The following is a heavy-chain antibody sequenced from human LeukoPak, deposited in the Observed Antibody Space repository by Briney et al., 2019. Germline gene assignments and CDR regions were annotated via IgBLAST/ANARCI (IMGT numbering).Heavy chain of an antibody. CDR3: ARDGYCSGGSCYSGPPPYDY. CDR2: IKQDGSEK. Sequence: GGSLRLSCAASGFTFSSYWMSWVRQAPGKGLEWVANIKQDGSEKYYVDSVKGRFTISRDNAKNSLYLQMNSLRAEDTAVYHCARDGYCSGGSCYSGPPPYDYWGQGTLVTVSS. V-gene: IGHV3-7*01. J-gene: IGHJ4*02. D-gene: IGHD2-15*01. CDR1: GFTFSSYW.